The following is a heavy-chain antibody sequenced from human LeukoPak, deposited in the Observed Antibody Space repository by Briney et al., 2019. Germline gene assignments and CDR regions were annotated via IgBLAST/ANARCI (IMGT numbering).Heavy chain of an antibody. J-gene: IGHJ4*02. Sequence: PSETLSLNCAGSGYSNSRGYFWGLIRQPPRKGPEWIGSIYHSGSTYYNPSLKSRVTISVDTSKNQFSLKLSSVTAADTAVYYCAREGIAAAGVDYWGQGTLVTVSS. V-gene: IGHV4-38-2*02. CDR3: AREGIAAAGVDY. CDR2: IYHSGST. CDR1: GYSNSRGYF. D-gene: IGHD6-13*01.